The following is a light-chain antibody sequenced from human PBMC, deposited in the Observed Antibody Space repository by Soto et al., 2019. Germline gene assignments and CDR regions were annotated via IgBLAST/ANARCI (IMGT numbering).Light chain of an antibody. CDR2: DAS. CDR3: QHGGN. J-gene: IGKJ5*01. Sequence: EIVLTQSPATLSLSPGERATVSCRASQSVRNNLGWYQQKPGQAPRLLIYDASNRATGIPARFSGSGSGTDFTLTISSLEPEDFAVYYCQHGGNFGQGTRLEIK. V-gene: IGKV3-11*01. CDR1: QSVRNN.